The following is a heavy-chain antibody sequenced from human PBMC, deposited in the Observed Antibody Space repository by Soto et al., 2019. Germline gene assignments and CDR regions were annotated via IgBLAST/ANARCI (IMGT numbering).Heavy chain of an antibody. Sequence: QVQLVESGGGWVKPGESLRLSCIGSGFFLSNNWMTWIRQAPGKGLEWVSYISASGDYTIYADSLKGRFTISRDNARNSRGVHVSSLTAEDTAVYYCARSSGWRQVGVYNYGLDVWGQGTTVIVSS. D-gene: IGHD2-8*01. CDR2: ISASGDYT. V-gene: IGHV3-11*06. CDR3: ARSSGWRQVGVYNYGLDV. J-gene: IGHJ6*02. CDR1: GFFLSNNW.